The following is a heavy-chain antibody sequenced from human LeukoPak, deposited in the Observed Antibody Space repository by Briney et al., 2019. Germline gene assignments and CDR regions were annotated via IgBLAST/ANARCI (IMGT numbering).Heavy chain of an antibody. D-gene: IGHD2-2*01. CDR3: AGLRGYCSSTSCGAFDI. Sequence: PSETLSLTCTVSGGSISSYYWSWIRQPAGKGLEWIGRIYTSGSTNYNPSLKSRVTMSVDTSKNQFSLKLSSVTAADTAVYYCAGLRGYCSSTSCGAFDIWGQGTMVTVSS. J-gene: IGHJ3*02. CDR2: IYTSGST. CDR1: GGSISSYY. V-gene: IGHV4-4*07.